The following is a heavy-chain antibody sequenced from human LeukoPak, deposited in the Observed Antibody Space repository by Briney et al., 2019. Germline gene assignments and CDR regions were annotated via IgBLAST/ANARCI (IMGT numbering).Heavy chain of an antibody. J-gene: IGHJ4*02. CDR1: GYTFTGYY. D-gene: IGHD3-3*01. CDR2: INPNSGGT. Sequence: ASVKVSCKASGYTFTGYYIHWVRQAPGQGLEWMGWINPNSGGTNYAQKFQGRVTMTRDTSISTAYMELSRLRSDDTAVYYCATETHGITIFDYWGQGTLVTVSS. CDR3: ATETHGITIFDY. V-gene: IGHV1-2*02.